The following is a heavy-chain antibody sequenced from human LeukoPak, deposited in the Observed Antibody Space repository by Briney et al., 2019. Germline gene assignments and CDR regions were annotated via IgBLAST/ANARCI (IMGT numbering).Heavy chain of an antibody. D-gene: IGHD1-1*01. CDR3: ASTTGTTAGPDAFDI. CDR2: ISAYNGNA. J-gene: IGHJ3*02. CDR1: GYTFTSYG. Sequence: ASVKVSCKASGYTFTSYGISWVRQAPGQGLEWMGWISAYNGNANYAQKLQGRVTMTTDTSTSTAYMELRSLRSDDTAVYYCASTTGTTAGPDAFDIWGQGTMVTVSS. V-gene: IGHV1-18*01.